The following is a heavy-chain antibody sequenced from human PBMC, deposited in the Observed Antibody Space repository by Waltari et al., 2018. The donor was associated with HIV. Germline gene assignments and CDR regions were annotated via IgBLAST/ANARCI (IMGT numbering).Heavy chain of an antibody. CDR1: GFPLSSSE. J-gene: IGHJ3*02. CDR3: ARDIQDDYGDAGAFDI. CDR2: ISSNGSTT. Sequence: EVQLVQSGGGLGQPGGSLRLSCAASGFPLSSSEMNWVRQAPGKGLEWVSYISSNGSTTYYADSVKGRFTISKAKNSLYLQMNSLRAEDTAVYYCARDIQDDYGDAGAFDIWGQGTMITVSS. V-gene: IGHV3-48*03. D-gene: IGHD4-17*01.